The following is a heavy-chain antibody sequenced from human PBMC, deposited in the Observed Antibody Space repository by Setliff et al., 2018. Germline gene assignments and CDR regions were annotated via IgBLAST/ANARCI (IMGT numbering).Heavy chain of an antibody. Sequence: NPSETLSLTCTVSGASITNINYYWGLIRQPPGKGLEFIGYVYYSGTAKYDPSLESRAIMSVDASKNQISLKLNSVTAADTAVYYCAKGGTYRYFDFWGQGAQVTVSS. CDR1: GASITNINYY. V-gene: IGHV4-61*05. J-gene: IGHJ4*02. D-gene: IGHD1-26*01. CDR3: AKGGTYRYFDF. CDR2: VYYSGTA.